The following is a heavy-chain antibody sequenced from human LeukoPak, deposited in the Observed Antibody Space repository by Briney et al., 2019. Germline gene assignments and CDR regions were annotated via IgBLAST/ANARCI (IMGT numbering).Heavy chain of an antibody. J-gene: IGHJ5*02. D-gene: IGHD6-13*01. CDR3: ARRRVAAAGPNWFDP. CDR1: GYTFTGSY. CDR2: INPNTGGT. Sequence: ASVKVSCKASGYTFTGSYMHWVRQAPGQGLEWMGWINPNTGGTNYAQQFQGRVTMTRDTSISTAYMELSRLKSDDTAVYYCARRRVAAAGPNWFDPWGQGTLVTVSS. V-gene: IGHV1-2*02.